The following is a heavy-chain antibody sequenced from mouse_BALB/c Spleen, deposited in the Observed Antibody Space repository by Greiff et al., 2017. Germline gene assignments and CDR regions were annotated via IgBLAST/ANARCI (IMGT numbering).Heavy chain of an antibody. CDR1: GYTFTSYV. D-gene: IGHD2-4*01. J-gene: IGHJ4*01. CDR3: ARGRNDYEGYAMDY. Sequence: VQLKQSGPELVKPGASVKMSCKASGYTFTSYVMHWVKQKPGQGLEWIGYINPYNDGTKYNEKFKGKATLTSDKSSSTAYMELSSLTSEDSAVYYCARGRNDYEGYAMDYWGQGTSVTVSS. V-gene: IGHV1-14*01. CDR2: INPYNDGT.